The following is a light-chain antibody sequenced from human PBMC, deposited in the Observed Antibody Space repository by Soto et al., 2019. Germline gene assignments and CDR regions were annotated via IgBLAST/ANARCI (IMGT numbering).Light chain of an antibody. V-gene: IGLV1-47*01. J-gene: IGLJ1*01. CDR1: SSNIGSSY. CDR3: AAWDDSLSGDV. CDR2: RNN. Sequence: QSVLTQPPSASGTPGQRVTISCSGSSSNIGSSYVYWYQQVPGTAPKLLIYRNNQRPSGVPDRVSGSKSGTSASLAISGLRSEDEADYYCAAWDDSLSGDVFGTGTKLTVL.